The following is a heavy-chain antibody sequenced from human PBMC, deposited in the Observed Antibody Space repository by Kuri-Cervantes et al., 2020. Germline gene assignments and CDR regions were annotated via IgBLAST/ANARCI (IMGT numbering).Heavy chain of an antibody. CDR2: IIPMFDIT. CDR1: GDTLSSYA. D-gene: IGHD1-14*01. CDR3: ARDYGESRTNYYMDV. J-gene: IGHJ6*03. Sequence: SVKVSCKASGDTLSSYAFSWVRQAPGQGLEWMGGIIPMFDITNHAQKFQGRVTITADRSTSTVYMELRSLGSDDTAVYYCARDYGESRTNYYMDVWGKGTTVTVSS. V-gene: IGHV1-69*10.